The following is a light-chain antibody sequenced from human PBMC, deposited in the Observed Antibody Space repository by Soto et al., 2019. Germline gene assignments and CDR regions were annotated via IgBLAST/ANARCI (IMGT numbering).Light chain of an antibody. V-gene: IGKV3-15*01. CDR3: QQYNNWPRT. Sequence: EIVMTQSPATLSVSPGERATVSCRASQSVSSNLAWYQQKPGQAPRLLIYGASTRATGIPARFSGSGSGTELTLTIGSLQSEDFAVYYCQQYNNWPRTLGEGINLEIK. J-gene: IGKJ2*01. CDR2: GAS. CDR1: QSVSSN.